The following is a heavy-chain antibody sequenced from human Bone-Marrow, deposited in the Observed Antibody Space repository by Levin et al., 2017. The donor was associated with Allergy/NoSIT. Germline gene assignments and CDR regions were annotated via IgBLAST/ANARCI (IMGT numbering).Heavy chain of an antibody. CDR1: GYTFTSYG. V-gene: IGHV1-18*01. CDR2: ISAYNGNT. J-gene: IGHJ3*02. D-gene: IGHD2-15*01. CDR3: ARDSVVVVAATPGDAFDI. Sequence: ASVKVSCKASGYTFTSYGISWVRQAPGQGLEWMGWISAYNGNTNYAQKLQGRVTMTTDTSTSTAYMELRSLRSDDTAVYYCARDSVVVVAATPGDAFDIWGQGTMVTVSS.